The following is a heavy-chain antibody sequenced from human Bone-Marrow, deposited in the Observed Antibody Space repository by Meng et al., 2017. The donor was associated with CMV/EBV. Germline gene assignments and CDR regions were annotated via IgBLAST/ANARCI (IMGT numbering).Heavy chain of an antibody. D-gene: IGHD2-2*01. Sequence: SETLSLTCAVYGGSFSGYYWSWIRQPPGKGLEWIGFIYYSGSTTYSPSLKSRVTISIDTSKNQFSMKLSSVTAADTAVYYCARVPRYCSSASCYSFDYWGQGTLVTVSS. V-gene: IGHV4-59*01. CDR3: ARVPRYCSSASCYSFDY. CDR1: GGSFSGYY. CDR2: IYYSGST. J-gene: IGHJ4*02.